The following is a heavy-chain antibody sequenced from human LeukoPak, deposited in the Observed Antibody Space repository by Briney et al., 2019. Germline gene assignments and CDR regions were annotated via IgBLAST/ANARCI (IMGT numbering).Heavy chain of an antibody. CDR1: GFTFSTYS. CDR2: ISSSISTV. CDR3: ARGCSPGTCSPFDY. D-gene: IGHD2-15*01. V-gene: IGHV3-48*02. Sequence: GGSLRLSGAASGFTFSTYSMNWVRQAPGKRLEWVSYISSSISTVYYADSVRGRFTISRDNAKNSLYLQMNSLRDEDTAVYYCARGCSPGTCSPFDYWGQGTLVTVSS. J-gene: IGHJ4*02.